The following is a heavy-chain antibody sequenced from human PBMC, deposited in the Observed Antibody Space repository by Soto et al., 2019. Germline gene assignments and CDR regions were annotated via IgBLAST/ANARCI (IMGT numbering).Heavy chain of an antibody. D-gene: IGHD6-19*01. CDR2: INHSGST. CDR3: ARVRGGSSKRCWFDP. J-gene: IGHJ5*02. Sequence: SETLSLTCAVYGGSFSGYYWSWIRQPPGKGLEWIGEINHSGSTNYNPSLKSRVTISVDTSKNQFSLKLSSVTAADTAVYYCARVRGGSSKRCWFDPWGQGTLVTVSS. CDR1: GGSFSGYY. V-gene: IGHV4-34*01.